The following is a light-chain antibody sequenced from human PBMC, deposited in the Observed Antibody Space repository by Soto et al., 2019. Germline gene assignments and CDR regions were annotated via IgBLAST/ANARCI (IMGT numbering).Light chain of an antibody. CDR2: AAS. Sequence: AIQLTQSPSSLSASVGDRVTITCRASQGITDALGWYQQKPGKAPKLLIYAASSLQSGVPSRFSGSGSGTAFTLTISSLQPEDFATYYCLQNFNFPWTFGPGTRVEIK. CDR3: LQNFNFPWT. CDR1: QGITDA. J-gene: IGKJ1*01. V-gene: IGKV1-6*01.